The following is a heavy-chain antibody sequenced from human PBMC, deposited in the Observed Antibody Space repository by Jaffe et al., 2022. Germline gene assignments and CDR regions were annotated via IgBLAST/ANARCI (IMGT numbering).Heavy chain of an antibody. CDR1: GYTFTSYD. CDR2: MNPNSGNT. Sequence: QVQLVQSGAEVKKPGASVKVSCKASGYTFTSYDINWVRQATGQGLEWMGWMNPNSGNTGYAQKFQGRVTMTRNTSISTAYMELSSLRSEDTAVYYCARVPLGYCSSTSCYMRGGLDPWGQGTLVTVSS. D-gene: IGHD2-2*02. V-gene: IGHV1-8*01. J-gene: IGHJ5*02. CDR3: ARVPLGYCSSTSCYMRGGLDP.